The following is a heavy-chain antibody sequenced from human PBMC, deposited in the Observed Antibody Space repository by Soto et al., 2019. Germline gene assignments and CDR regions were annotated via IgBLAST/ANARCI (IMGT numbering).Heavy chain of an antibody. CDR1: GGSISSGDYY. CDR3: ARTGGMVHYAFDI. V-gene: IGHV4-30-4*01. J-gene: IGHJ3*02. CDR2: IYYSGST. D-gene: IGHD3-10*01. Sequence: PSETLSLTCTVSGGSISSGDYYWSWIRQPPGKGLEWIGYIYYSGSTYYNPSLKSRVTISVDTSKNQFSLKLSSVTAADTAVYYCARTGGMVHYAFDIWGQGTMVTVSS.